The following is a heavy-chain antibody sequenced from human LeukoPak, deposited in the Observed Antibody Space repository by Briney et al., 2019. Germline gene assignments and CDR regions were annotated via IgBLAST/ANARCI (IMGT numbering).Heavy chain of an antibody. D-gene: IGHD3-22*01. Sequence: GGSLRLSCAASGFTFSSFSMTWVRQAPGKGLEWVSSIIVSGTTYYADSVKGRFTISRDSFRGTLFLQMDSLRVEDTAVYFCAKRGVVIRVILVGFHKEAYYFDSWGQGVLVTVSS. J-gene: IGHJ4*02. CDR2: IIVSGTT. CDR1: GFTFSSFS. CDR3: AKRGVVIRVILVGFHKEAYYFDS. V-gene: IGHV3-23*01.